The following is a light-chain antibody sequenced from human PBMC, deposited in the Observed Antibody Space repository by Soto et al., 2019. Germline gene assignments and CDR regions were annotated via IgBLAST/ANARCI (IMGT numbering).Light chain of an antibody. CDR3: CSYAGSYTLV. CDR2: MNN. CDR1: SSNIGSNY. V-gene: IGLV1-47*01. Sequence: QSVLTQPPSASGTPGQRVNISCSGSSSNIGSNYVYWYRQFPGTAPNLLIQMNNQRPSGVPARFSGSKSGTSASLAISGLRSEDEADYYCCSYAGSYTLVFGGGTKLTVL. J-gene: IGLJ3*02.